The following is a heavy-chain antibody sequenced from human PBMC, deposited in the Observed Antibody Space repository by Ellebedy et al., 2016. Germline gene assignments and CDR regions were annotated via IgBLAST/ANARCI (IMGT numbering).Heavy chain of an antibody. J-gene: IGHJ2*01. CDR2: ISSSSSYI. Sequence: GESLKISXAASGFTFSSYSMNWVRQAPGKGLEWVSSISSSSSYIYYADSVRGRFTVSRDNFKKKLFLQLSSLRVDDTAVYYCAREDRSGTYSHWSFDLWGRGTLVAVSS. CDR3: AREDRSGTYSHWSFDL. CDR1: GFTFSSYS. D-gene: IGHD3-10*01. V-gene: IGHV3-21*01.